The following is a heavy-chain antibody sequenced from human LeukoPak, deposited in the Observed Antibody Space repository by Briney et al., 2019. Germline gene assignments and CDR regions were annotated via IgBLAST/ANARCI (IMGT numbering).Heavy chain of an antibody. J-gene: IGHJ4*02. CDR3: ARVGGNSVLQYYFDY. V-gene: IGHV1-46*01. D-gene: IGHD4-23*01. CDR1: GYTFTSYY. Sequence: ASVKVSCKASGYTFTSYYIHWVRQAPGQGLEWMGIINPSGGSTSYAQKFQGRVTMTRDTSTSTVYMELSSLRSEDTAVYYCARVGGNSVLQYYFDYWGQGTLVTVSS. CDR2: INPSGGST.